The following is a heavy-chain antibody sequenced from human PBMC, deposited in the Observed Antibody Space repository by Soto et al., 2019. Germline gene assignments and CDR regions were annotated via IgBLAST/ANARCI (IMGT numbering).Heavy chain of an antibody. Sequence: PGGSLRLSCAASGFTFSSYSMNWVRQAPGEGLEWVSSISSSSSYIYYADSVKGRFTISRDNAQNSLYLQMNSLRAEETAVYYCARTPITGHSSSWYSRHYDGMDVWGQGTTVTVSS. CDR3: ARTPITGHSSSWYSRHYDGMDV. CDR1: GFTFSSYS. V-gene: IGHV3-21*01. J-gene: IGHJ6*02. CDR2: ISSSSSYI. D-gene: IGHD6-13*01.